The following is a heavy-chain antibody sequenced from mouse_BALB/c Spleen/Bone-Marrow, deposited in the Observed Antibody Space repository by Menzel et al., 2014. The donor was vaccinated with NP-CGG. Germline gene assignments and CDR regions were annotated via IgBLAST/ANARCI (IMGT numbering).Heavy chain of an antibody. V-gene: IGHV1-82*01. CDR2: IYPGDVDT. Sequence: QVQLQQSGPELVKPGASVKISCKASGYAFNLSWMNWAKQRPGQGLDWIGRIYPGDVDTSYNGKFKGKATLTADKSSSTAYMQLINLAAVDSAVYFCARTVLGLDYWGQGTSVTVSS. CDR1: GYAFNLSW. J-gene: IGHJ4*01. CDR3: ARTVLGLDY. D-gene: IGHD2-2*01.